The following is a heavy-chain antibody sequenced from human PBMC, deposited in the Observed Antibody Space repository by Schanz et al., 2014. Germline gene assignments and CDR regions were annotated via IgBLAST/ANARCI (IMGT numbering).Heavy chain of an antibody. CDR1: RSTFSSYT. J-gene: IGHJ6*02. D-gene: IGHD5-12*01. CDR2: FIPILDVG. V-gene: IGHV1-69*08. Sequence: QVQLVQSGGEMKKPGASVKVSCKASRSTFSSYTISWVRQARGQGLEWVGRFIPILDVGNYAQQFQGRVTMTADTSTSTAYMDLRSLRSDDTAVYYCARDLTVDTGYVVHYYYYGMDVWGQGTTXTVSS. CDR3: ARDLTVDTGYVVHYYYYGMDV.